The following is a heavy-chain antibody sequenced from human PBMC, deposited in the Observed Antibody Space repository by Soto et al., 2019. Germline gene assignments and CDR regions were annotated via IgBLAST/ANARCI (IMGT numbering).Heavy chain of an antibody. V-gene: IGHV1-2*02. J-gene: IGHJ6*02. CDR3: ARVQRYSSSPQTYYYGMDV. CDR2: INPNSGGT. Sequence: ASVKVSCKASGYTFTGYYMHSVRQAPGQGLEWMGWINPNSGGTNYAQKFQGRVTMTRDTSISTAYMELSRLRSDDTAVYYCARVQRYSSSPQTYYYGMDVWGQGTKVTVSS. D-gene: IGHD6-6*01. CDR1: GYTFTGYY.